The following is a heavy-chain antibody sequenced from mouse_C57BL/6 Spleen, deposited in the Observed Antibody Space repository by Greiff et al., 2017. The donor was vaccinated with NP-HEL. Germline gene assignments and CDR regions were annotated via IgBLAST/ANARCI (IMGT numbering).Heavy chain of an antibody. CDR2: IDPSDSYT. V-gene: IGHV1-69*01. CDR1: GYTFTSYW. J-gene: IGHJ2*01. D-gene: IGHD2-12*01. CDR3: ARGIRRFGY. Sequence: QVQLQQPGAELVMPGASVKLSCKASGYTFTSYWMHWVKQRPGQGLEWIGEIDPSDSYTNYNQKFKGKSTLTVDKSSSTAYMQLSSLTSEDSAVYYCARGIRRFGYWGQGTTLTGSS.